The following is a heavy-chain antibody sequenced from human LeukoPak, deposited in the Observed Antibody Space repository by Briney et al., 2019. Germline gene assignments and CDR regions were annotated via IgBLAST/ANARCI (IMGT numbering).Heavy chain of an antibody. CDR1: GFTFSNYA. CDR3: AGTDIVVVPAAIHRVGLNYFDY. Sequence: GGSLRLSCAASGFTFSNYAMSWVRQAPGKGLEWVSAISGSGGSTYYADSVKGRFTISRDNSKNTLYLQMNSLRAEDTAVYYCAGTDIVVVPAAIHRVGLNYFDYWGQGTLVTVSS. J-gene: IGHJ4*02. CDR2: ISGSGGST. D-gene: IGHD2-2*02. V-gene: IGHV3-23*01.